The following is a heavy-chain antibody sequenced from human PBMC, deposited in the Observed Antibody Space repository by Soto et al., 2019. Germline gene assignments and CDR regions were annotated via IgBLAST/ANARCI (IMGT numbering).Heavy chain of an antibody. Sequence: QVQLVQSGAEVKKPGASVKVSCKASGYTFTSYAMHWVRQAPGQRLEWMGWINAGNGNTKYSQKFQGRVTITRDTSASTAYMELSSLRSEDTAVYYCARDGTTYYDFWSGYRVWGQGTTVTVSS. V-gene: IGHV1-3*01. D-gene: IGHD3-3*01. CDR3: ARDGTTYYDFWSGYRV. CDR2: INAGNGNT. J-gene: IGHJ6*02. CDR1: GYTFTSYA.